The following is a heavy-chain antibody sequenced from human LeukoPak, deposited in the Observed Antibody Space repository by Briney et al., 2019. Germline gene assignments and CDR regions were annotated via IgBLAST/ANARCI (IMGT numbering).Heavy chain of an antibody. V-gene: IGHV4-30-2*01. D-gene: IGHD6-19*01. CDR1: GGSISSGGYS. J-gene: IGHJ4*02. CDR3: ARDRYSSGWYVDGFDY. Sequence: KTSETLSLTCAVSGGSISSGGYSWSWIRQPPGKGLEWIGYIYHSGSTYYNPSLKSRVTMSVDTSKNQFSLKLSSVTAADTAVYYCARDRYSSGWYVDGFDYWGQGTLVTVSS. CDR2: IYHSGST.